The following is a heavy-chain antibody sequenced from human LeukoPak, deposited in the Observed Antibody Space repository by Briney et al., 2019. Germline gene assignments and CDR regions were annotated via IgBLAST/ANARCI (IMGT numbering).Heavy chain of an antibody. CDR3: VTARGYSYGYLDY. CDR2: IYHSGST. V-gene: IGHV4-30-2*01. D-gene: IGHD5-18*01. CDR1: GGSISSGGYY. J-gene: IGHJ4*02. Sequence: SQTLSLTCTVPGGSISSGGYYWSWIRQPPGKGLEWIGYIYHSGSTYYNPSLKSRVTISVDRSKNQFSLKLSSVTAADTAVYYCVTARGYSYGYLDYWGQGTLVTVSS.